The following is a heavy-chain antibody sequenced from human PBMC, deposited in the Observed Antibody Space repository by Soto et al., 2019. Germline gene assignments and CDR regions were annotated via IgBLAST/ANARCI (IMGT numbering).Heavy chain of an antibody. J-gene: IGHJ6*02. D-gene: IGHD6-13*01. CDR3: ARGPPLIAAAVFQRPPCRLYGMDV. Sequence: QVQLQESGPGLVKPSQTLALTCTVSGGSISSGGYYWSWIRQHPGKGLEWIGNIYYSGSTYYNPSLKSRVTISVDTSKNQFSLKLSSVTAADTAVYYCARGPPLIAAAVFQRPPCRLYGMDVWGQGTTVTVSS. CDR1: GGSISSGGYY. CDR2: IYYSGST. V-gene: IGHV4-31*03.